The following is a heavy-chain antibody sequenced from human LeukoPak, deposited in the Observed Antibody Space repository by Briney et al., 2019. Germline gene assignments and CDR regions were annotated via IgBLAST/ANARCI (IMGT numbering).Heavy chain of an antibody. V-gene: IGHV1-2*02. D-gene: IGHD3-10*01. J-gene: IGHJ5*02. Sequence: GASVTVSCKASGYTFTSYGISWVRQAPGQGLEWMGWINPNTGGTKYAQRFQDRVTMTRDTSISTAYMEVSRLRYDDTAVYYCARPLRVTMIRGAAFRASSDFDPWGQGTLVTVSS. CDR1: GYTFTSYG. CDR3: ARPLRVTMIRGAAFRASSDFDP. CDR2: INPNTGGT.